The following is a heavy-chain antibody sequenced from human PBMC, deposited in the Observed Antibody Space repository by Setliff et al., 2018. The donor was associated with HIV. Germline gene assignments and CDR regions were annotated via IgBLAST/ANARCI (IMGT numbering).Heavy chain of an antibody. D-gene: IGHD3-10*01. CDR3: ARDTGVRGVDAFDI. CDR2: INPNSGGT. CDR1: GYTLTDYY. V-gene: IGHV1-2*06. J-gene: IGHJ3*02. Sequence: ASVKVSCKASGYTLTDYYMHWVRQAPGQGLEWMGRINPNSGGTNHAQKFQGRVTMTRDTSSSTAYMELSSLRSEDTAVYYCARDTGVRGVDAFDIWGQGTMVTVSS.